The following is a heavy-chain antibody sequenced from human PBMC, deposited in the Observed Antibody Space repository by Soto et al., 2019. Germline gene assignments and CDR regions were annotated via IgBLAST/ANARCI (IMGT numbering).Heavy chain of an antibody. CDR3: AKDWVYYDSSGYLDY. J-gene: IGHJ4*02. CDR2: ISYDGSNK. CDR1: GFTFSSYG. V-gene: IGHV3-30*18. D-gene: IGHD3-22*01. Sequence: QVQLVESGGGVVQPGRSLRLSCAASGFTFSSYGMHWVRQAPGKGLEWVGVISYDGSNKYYADSVKGRFTISRDNSKNTLYLQMNSLRAEDTAVYYCAKDWVYYDSSGYLDYWGQGTLVTVSS.